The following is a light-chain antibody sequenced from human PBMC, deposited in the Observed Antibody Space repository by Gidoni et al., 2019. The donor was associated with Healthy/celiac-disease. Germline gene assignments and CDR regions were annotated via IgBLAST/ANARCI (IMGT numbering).Light chain of an antibody. CDR3: QQYYSTPQT. Sequence: DIVMTQSPDSLAVSLGERATINCKSSQNVLYSSKNKNYLSWYQQKPGQPPKLLIYWASTRESGVPDRFSGSGSGTDFTLTISSLQAEDVAVYYCQQYYSTPQTFGQGTKVEI. CDR2: WAS. J-gene: IGKJ1*01. V-gene: IGKV4-1*01. CDR1: QNVLYSSKNKNY.